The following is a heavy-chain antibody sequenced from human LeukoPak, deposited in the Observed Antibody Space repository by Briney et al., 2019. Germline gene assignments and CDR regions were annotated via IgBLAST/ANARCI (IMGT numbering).Heavy chain of an antibody. CDR2: LYSGGSA. D-gene: IGHD6-13*01. Sequence: PGGPLTLSCAASGLSVSNNYMNWVRQAPGKGLEWVSVLYSGGSAYYADSVKGRFTISRDNSKNTLYLQMNSLRAEDTAVYYCARSGSSWYFYYWGQGTLVTVSS. V-gene: IGHV3-53*01. CDR1: GLSVSNNY. J-gene: IGHJ4*02. CDR3: ARSGSSWYFYY.